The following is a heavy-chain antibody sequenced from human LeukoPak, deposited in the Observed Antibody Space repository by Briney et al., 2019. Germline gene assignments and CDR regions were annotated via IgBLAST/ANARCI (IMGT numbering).Heavy chain of an antibody. D-gene: IGHD6-19*01. V-gene: IGHV1-18*01. CDR2: ISAYNGST. CDR3: ARAYSSGWYPDY. Sequence: ASVKVSCKASGYTFTSYGISWVRQAPGQGLEWMGWISAYNGSTNYAQKLQGRVTMTTDTSTSTAYMELRSLRSDDTAVYYCARAYSSGWYPDYWGQGTLVTVSS. J-gene: IGHJ4*02. CDR1: GYTFTSYG.